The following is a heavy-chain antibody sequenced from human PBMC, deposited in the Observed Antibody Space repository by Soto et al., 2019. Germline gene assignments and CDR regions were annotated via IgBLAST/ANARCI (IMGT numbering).Heavy chain of an antibody. CDR1: GFTFSGSA. CDR2: IRSKANSYAT. CDR3: TRHDGVGATYYYYYGMDV. V-gene: IGHV3-73*01. J-gene: IGHJ6*02. D-gene: IGHD1-26*01. Sequence: PGGSLRLSCAASGFTFSGSAMHWVRQASGKGLEWVGRIRSKANSYATAYAASVKGRFTISRDDSKNTAYLQMNSLKTEDTAVYYCTRHDGVGATYYYYYGMDVWGQGTTVTVSS.